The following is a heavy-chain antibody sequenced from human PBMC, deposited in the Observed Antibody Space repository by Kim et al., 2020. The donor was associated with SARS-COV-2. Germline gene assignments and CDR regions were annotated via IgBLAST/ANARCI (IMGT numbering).Heavy chain of an antibody. Sequence: GGSLRLSCVGSGFTFRTSTMEWVRQAPGRGLEWVASISSNNFIYYSDSVKGRFSISRDNTKDSLYLQMNSLKVEDTAVYYCAKKVVVATTALDVWGKGTRVTVAS. J-gene: IGHJ6*04. V-gene: IGHV3-21*06. CDR1: GFTFRTST. CDR3: AKKVVVATTALDV. D-gene: IGHD2-21*01. CDR2: ISSNNFI.